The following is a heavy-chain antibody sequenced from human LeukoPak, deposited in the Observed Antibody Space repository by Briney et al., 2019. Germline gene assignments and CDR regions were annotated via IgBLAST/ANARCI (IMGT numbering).Heavy chain of an antibody. CDR1: GGSISSYY. V-gene: IGHV4-59*01. Sequence: SETLSLTCTVSGGSISSYYWSWIRQPPGKGLEWIGYIYYSGSTNYNPSLKSRVTISVDTSKNQFSLRLSSVTAADTAVYYCARGRGFGGGSSGWYNNWFDPWGQGTLVTVSS. CDR3: ARGRGFGGGSSGWYNNWFDP. CDR2: IYYSGST. D-gene: IGHD6-19*01. J-gene: IGHJ5*02.